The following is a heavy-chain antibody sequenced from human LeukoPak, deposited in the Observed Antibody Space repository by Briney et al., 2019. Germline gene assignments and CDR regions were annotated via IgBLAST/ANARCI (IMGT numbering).Heavy chain of an antibody. V-gene: IGHV3-23*01. CDR3: AKYHNCSGGGCYGYFDY. Sequence: GGSLRLSCAASGFTFSSYAMSWIRQAPGKGLEWVSAISARGGSTYYADSVKGRFTISRDNSKNTLYLQMNSLRAGDTAVYYCAKYHNCSGGGCYGYFDYWGQGTLVTVSS. CDR1: GFTFSSYA. J-gene: IGHJ4*02. CDR2: ISARGGST. D-gene: IGHD2-15*01.